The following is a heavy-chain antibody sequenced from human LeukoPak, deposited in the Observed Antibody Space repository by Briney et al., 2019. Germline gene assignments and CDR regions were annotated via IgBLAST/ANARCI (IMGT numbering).Heavy chain of an antibody. CDR1: GFTFSSYA. D-gene: IGHD3-22*01. V-gene: IGHV3-23*01. J-gene: IGHJ4*02. CDR2: ISGSGGST. Sequence: PGGSLRLSCAASGFTFSSYAMSWVRQAPGKGLEWVSAISGSGGSTYYADSVKGRFTISRDNSKNTLYLQMNSLRAEDTAVYYCAKDPPSVTWYDSSGLFDYWGQGTLVTVSS. CDR3: AKDPPSVTWYDSSGLFDY.